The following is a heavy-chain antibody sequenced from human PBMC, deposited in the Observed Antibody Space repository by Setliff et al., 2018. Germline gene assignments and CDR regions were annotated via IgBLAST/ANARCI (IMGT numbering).Heavy chain of an antibody. CDR3: ARVGSQGGYYFDS. J-gene: IGHJ4*02. CDR1: GYRFTSYW. CDR2: IYPGDSDT. V-gene: IGHV5-51*01. D-gene: IGHD3-10*01. Sequence: GESLKISCKGSGYRFTSYWIGWVRQMPGKGLEWMGLIYPGDSDTRYSPSFRGQVTISADKSINSAYLQWRSLKASDTAMYYCARVGSQGGYYFDSWGQGTLVTVSS.